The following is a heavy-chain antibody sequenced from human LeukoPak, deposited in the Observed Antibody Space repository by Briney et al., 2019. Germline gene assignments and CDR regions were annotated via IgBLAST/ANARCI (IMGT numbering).Heavy chain of an antibody. Sequence: GGSLRLSCAASGFTFSGSAMHWVRQASGKGLEWVGRIRSKANSYATAYAASVKGRFTISRDDSKNTEYLQMNSLKTEDTAVYYCTSPVVVAATPISYYYYGMDVWGQGTTVTVSS. J-gene: IGHJ6*02. CDR3: TSPVVVAATPISYYYYGMDV. V-gene: IGHV3-73*01. D-gene: IGHD2-15*01. CDR1: GFTFSGSA. CDR2: IRSKANSYAT.